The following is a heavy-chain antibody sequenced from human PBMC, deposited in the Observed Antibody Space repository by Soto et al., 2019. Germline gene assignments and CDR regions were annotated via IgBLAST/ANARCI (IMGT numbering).Heavy chain of an antibody. V-gene: IGHV4-30-4*01. Sequence: QVQLQESGPGLVKPSQTLSLTCTVFGGSISSVDDYWSWIRQHPGRGLEWIGYIYYSGSTYYNPTLKRQVTISVDMSKNQFYLQLISVSAADTAVYYCARVGYSRTGVFMDVWGQGTMVTVSS. D-gene: IGHD6-13*01. J-gene: IGHJ6*02. CDR3: ARVGYSRTGVFMDV. CDR1: GGSISSVDDY. CDR2: IYYSGST.